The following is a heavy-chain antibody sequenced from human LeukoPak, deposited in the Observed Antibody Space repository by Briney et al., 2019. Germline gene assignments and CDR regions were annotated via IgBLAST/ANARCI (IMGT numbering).Heavy chain of an antibody. CDR3: ARNHVTSNYFVY. V-gene: IGHV3-30*04. CDR2: ISYDGSNK. J-gene: IGHJ4*02. Sequence: GGSLRLSCAASGFTFSSYAMHWVRQAPGKGLEWVAVISYDGSNKYYADSVRGRFTISRDNSKNMLYLQMNSLRTEDTAVYYCARNHVTSNYFVYWGQGTLVTVSS. D-gene: IGHD2-21*02. CDR1: GFTFSSYA.